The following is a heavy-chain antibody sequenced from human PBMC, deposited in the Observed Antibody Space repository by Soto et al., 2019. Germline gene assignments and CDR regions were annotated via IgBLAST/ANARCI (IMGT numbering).Heavy chain of an antibody. CDR1: GGSIGSGGYY. CDR3: ARDPGKWLGNWYFDL. V-gene: IGHV4-31*03. J-gene: IGHJ2*01. CDR2: IYYSGST. D-gene: IGHD6-19*01. Sequence: QVQLQESGPGLVKPSQTLSLTCTVSGGSIGSGGYYWSWIRQHPGKGLEWIGYIYYSGSTYYNPSLKSRVTISVDTSKNQFSLKLSSVTAADTAVYYCARDPGKWLGNWYFDLWGRGTLVTVSS.